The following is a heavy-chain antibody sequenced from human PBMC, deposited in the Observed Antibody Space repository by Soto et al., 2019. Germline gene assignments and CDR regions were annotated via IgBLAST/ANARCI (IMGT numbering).Heavy chain of an antibody. Sequence: ASVKVSCKVSGYTLTELSMHWVRQAPGKGLEWMGGFDPEDGETIYAQKFQGRVTMTEDTSTDTDYMELSSLKSDDKAVYYSATLDGYCGSTSCPNWFDPWGQGTLVTVSS. J-gene: IGHJ5*02. CDR2: FDPEDGET. CDR1: GYTLTELS. CDR3: ATLDGYCGSTSCPNWFDP. D-gene: IGHD2-2*01. V-gene: IGHV1-24*01.